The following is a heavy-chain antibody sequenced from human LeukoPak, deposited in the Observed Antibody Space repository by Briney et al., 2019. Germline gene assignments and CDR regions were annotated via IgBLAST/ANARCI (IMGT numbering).Heavy chain of an antibody. Sequence: GGSLRLSCAASGFTFSSYEMNWVRQAPGKGLEWVSYISSSGSTIYYADSVKGRFTISRDNSKTTLYLQVNGLRAEDTAVYYCAGRGAAGTDAFDIWGQGTMVTVSS. V-gene: IGHV3-48*03. CDR1: GFTFSSYE. CDR3: AGRGAAGTDAFDI. D-gene: IGHD6-13*01. CDR2: ISSSGSTI. J-gene: IGHJ3*02.